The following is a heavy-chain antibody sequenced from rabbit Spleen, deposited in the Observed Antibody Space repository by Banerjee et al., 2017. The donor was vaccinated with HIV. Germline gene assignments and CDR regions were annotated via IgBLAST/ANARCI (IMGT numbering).Heavy chain of an antibody. J-gene: IGHJ6*01. CDR2: VAAGVSFTS. CDR1: GCYW. V-gene: IGHV1S40*01. D-gene: IGHD8-1*01. CDR3: ARDSGTSFSSYGMDL. Sequence: QSLEESGGGLVKPGASLTLTCTASGCYWICWVRQAPGKGLEWIACVAAGVSFTSYYATWAKGRFTISKTSSTTVTLQMTSLTAADTATYFCARDSGTSFSSYGMDLWGPGPLVTVS.